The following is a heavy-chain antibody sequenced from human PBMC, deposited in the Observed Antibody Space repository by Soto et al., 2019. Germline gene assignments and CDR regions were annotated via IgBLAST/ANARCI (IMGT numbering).Heavy chain of an antibody. CDR2: INQDGSEK. Sequence: EVHLVESGGGLVQTGGSLRLSCAIFESTVSRDWMNWVRQAPGKGLEWVAHINQDGSEKYYVDSVKGRFTISRDNAKKSLYLQMTSLRPADTAMYYCSGGVGDAFWGQGTLVTVS. CDR1: ESTVSRDW. V-gene: IGHV3-7*04. J-gene: IGHJ4*02. D-gene: IGHD1-26*01. CDR3: SGGVGDAF.